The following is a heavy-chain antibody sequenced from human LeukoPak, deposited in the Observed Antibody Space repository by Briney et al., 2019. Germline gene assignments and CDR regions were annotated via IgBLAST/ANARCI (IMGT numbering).Heavy chain of an antibody. V-gene: IGHV3-23*01. Sequence: GGSLRLSCAASGFTFSSYAMSWVRQAPGKGLEWVSAISGSGGSTYYADSVKGRFTISRDNSKNTLYLQMNSLRAEGTAVYYCAKGLSCSSTSCYGRFDYWGQGTLVTVSS. CDR3: AKGLSCSSTSCYGRFDY. D-gene: IGHD2-2*01. CDR2: ISGSGGST. CDR1: GFTFSSYA. J-gene: IGHJ4*02.